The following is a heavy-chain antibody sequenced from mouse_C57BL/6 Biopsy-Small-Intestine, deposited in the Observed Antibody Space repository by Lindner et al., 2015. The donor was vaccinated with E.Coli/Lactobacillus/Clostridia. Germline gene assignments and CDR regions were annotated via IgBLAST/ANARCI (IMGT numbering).Heavy chain of an antibody. D-gene: IGHD2-14*01. J-gene: IGHJ4*01. CDR1: GFNIKDDY. CDR3: SHRYDYAMDY. Sequence: VQLQESGAELVRPGASVKLSCTASGFNIKDDYTYWVKQRPEQGLEWIGWIDPENGDTEYASKFQGKATIIADTSSNTAYLQLNSLTSEDTAVYYCSHRYDYAMDYWGQGTSVTVSS. V-gene: IGHV14-4*01. CDR2: IDPENGDT.